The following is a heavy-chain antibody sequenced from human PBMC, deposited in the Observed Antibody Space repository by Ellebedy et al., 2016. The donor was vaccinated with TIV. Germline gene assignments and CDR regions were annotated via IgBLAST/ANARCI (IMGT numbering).Heavy chain of an antibody. V-gene: IGHV3-21*01. CDR2: ISLTSSYK. Sequence: GESLKISCAASGFEFSAYSMNWVRQAPGKGLEWVSSISLTSSYKHYGDSVKGRFTISRDNAQNSLYLQLNSLSAEDTAVYYCARDGGNGWYYSDYWGQGTLVTVSS. J-gene: IGHJ4*02. D-gene: IGHD6-19*01. CDR1: GFEFSAYS. CDR3: ARDGGNGWYYSDY.